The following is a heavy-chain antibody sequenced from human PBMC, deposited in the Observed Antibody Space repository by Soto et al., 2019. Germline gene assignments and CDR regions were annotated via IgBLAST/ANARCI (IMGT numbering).Heavy chain of an antibody. J-gene: IGHJ5*02. V-gene: IGHV1-46*01. Sequence: QVQLVQSGAEVKKPGASVKVSCKASGYTFTSYYMHWVRQAPGQGLEWMGIINPSGGSTSYAQKCQGSVSLHTDTSTSTVYLELSSLRSEDTAAYYCARDPGEGIAYCGGECYSRDDWFDPWGQGTLVTVSS. CDR2: INPSGGST. CDR3: ARDPGEGIAYCGGECYSRDDWFDP. CDR1: GYTFTSYY. D-gene: IGHD2-21*01.